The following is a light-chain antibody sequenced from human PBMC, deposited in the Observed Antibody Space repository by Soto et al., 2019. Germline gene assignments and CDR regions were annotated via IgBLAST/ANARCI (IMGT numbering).Light chain of an antibody. CDR1: ESISRDY. CDR3: QQYGGVPYT. Sequence: EIVLTQSPGTLSLSPGQRATLSCRASESISRDYLAWYQQRLGQAPRLLIYGASSGATGIPDRFSGSGSGTDFTLTIGRLEPEDFAIYYCQQYGGVPYTFGQGTKVDIK. V-gene: IGKV3-20*01. J-gene: IGKJ2*01. CDR2: GAS.